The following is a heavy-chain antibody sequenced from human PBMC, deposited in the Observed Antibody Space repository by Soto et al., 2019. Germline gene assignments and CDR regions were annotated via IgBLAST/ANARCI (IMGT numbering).Heavy chain of an antibody. CDR3: ARGVLH. CDR2: IYYSGST. D-gene: IGHD2-15*01. J-gene: IGHJ4*02. V-gene: IGHV4-31*03. CDR1: GGSISSGGYY. Sequence: QVQLQESGPGLVKPSQTLSLTCTVSGGSISSGGYYWSWIRQHPGKGLEWIGYIYYSGSTYYNPALKRRVTIAVVTSKTLSSLKVCSVTASDTAVYYCARGVLHWGQGTLVTISS.